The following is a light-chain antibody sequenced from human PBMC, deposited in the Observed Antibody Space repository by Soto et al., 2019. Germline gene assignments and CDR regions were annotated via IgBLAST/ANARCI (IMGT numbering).Light chain of an antibody. CDR1: QGSARA. Sequence: AIQLTQSPSSLSASIGDIVTITCRASQGSARALAWYQQKPGKPPSLLIYDASTPESGVPSRFSGSGSETHFTLTINSLQADDFATYYCQQFSTFPVTFGGGTRVDI. CDR3: QQFSTFPVT. J-gene: IGKJ4*02. CDR2: DAS. V-gene: IGKV1-13*02.